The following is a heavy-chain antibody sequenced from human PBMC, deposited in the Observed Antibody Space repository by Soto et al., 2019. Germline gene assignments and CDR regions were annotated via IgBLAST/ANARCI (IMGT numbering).Heavy chain of an antibody. CDR1: GFSLSTSGVG. D-gene: IGHD3-10*01. CDR3: AHRDEGGGSGSYHVDY. J-gene: IGHJ4*02. V-gene: IGHV2-5*01. CDR2: IYWNDDK. Sequence: QITLKESGPTLVKPTQTLTLTCTFSGFSLSTSGVGVGWIRQPPGKALEWLALIYWNDDKRYSPSLKSRLTITKDTSKNQVVLTMTNMDPVDTATYYCAHRDEGGGSGSYHVDYWGQGTLVTVSS.